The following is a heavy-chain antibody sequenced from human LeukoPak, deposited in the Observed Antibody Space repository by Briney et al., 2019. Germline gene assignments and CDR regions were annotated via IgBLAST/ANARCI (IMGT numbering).Heavy chain of an antibody. CDR3: ARRHREAGSSWKRSTNWFDP. CDR2: ISGSGGST. V-gene: IGHV3-23*01. D-gene: IGHD6-13*01. CDR1: GFTFSSYG. J-gene: IGHJ5*02. Sequence: PGGTLRLSCAASGFTFSSYGMSWVRQAPGKGLEWVSAISGSGGSTYYADSVKGRFTISRDNSKNTLYLQMNSLRAEDTAVYYCARRHREAGSSWKRSTNWFDPWGQGTLVTVSS.